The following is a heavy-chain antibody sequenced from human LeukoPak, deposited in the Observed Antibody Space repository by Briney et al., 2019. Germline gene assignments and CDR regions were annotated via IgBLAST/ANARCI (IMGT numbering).Heavy chain of an antibody. D-gene: IGHD5-18*01. CDR1: GFTFGDYA. J-gene: IGHJ5*02. V-gene: IGHV4-34*01. CDR2: INHSGST. CDR3: ARGGTAMAPDP. Sequence: GSLRLSCTASGFTFGDYAMSWIRQPPGKWLEWIGEINHSGSTNYNPSLKSRVTISVDTSKNQFSLKLSSVTAADTAVYYCARGGTAMAPDPWGQGTLVTVSS.